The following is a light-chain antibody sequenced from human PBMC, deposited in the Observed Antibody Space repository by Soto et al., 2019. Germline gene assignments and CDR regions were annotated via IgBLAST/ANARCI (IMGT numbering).Light chain of an antibody. V-gene: IGLV1-40*01. CDR3: QSYHSTLGVV. J-gene: IGLJ2*01. CDR2: SNN. Sequence: QSVLTQPPSVSGAPGQRVTISCTGSSSNLGAGYDVHSYQQLPGTAPKLLIYSNNNRPSGVPDRFSGSKSGTSASLAIAGLQVEDEAYYYCQSYHSTLGVVFGGGTKVTVL. CDR1: SSNLGAGYD.